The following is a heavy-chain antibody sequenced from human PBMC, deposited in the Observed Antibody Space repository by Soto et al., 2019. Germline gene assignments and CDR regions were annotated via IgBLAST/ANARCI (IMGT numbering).Heavy chain of an antibody. J-gene: IGHJ6*02. V-gene: IGHV3-72*01. Sequence: GGSLRLSCAASGFTFSDHYMDWVRQAPGKGLEWVGRTRHRPNTYTTDYAASVRDRFTISRDDSKSSLYLQMNSLKTEDTAVYYCARGHSNYWDGMDVWGQGTTVTVS. D-gene: IGHD4-4*01. CDR1: GFTFSDHY. CDR3: ARGHSNYWDGMDV. CDR2: TRHRPNTYTT.